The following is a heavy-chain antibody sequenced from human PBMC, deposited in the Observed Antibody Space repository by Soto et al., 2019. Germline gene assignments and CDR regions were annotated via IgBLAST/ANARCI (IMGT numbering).Heavy chain of an antibody. V-gene: IGHV1-69*01. Sequence: QVQLVQSGAEVKKPGSSVKVSCKASADTFNSYSLSWLRQAPGQRLEWMGGITPVFGSADYAQTFEDRLTITADVSTSTIYMELSSLRSDDTAVYYCARSSGGVYGIIIEGTNWFAPWGQGTLVTVSS. CDR3: ARSSGGVYGIIIEGTNWFAP. CDR1: ADTFNSYS. CDR2: ITPVFGSA. D-gene: IGHD3-16*01. J-gene: IGHJ5*02.